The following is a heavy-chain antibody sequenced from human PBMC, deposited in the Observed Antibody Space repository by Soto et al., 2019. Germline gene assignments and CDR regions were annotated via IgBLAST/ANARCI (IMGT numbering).Heavy chain of an antibody. CDR2: FDPEDGET. J-gene: IGHJ4*02. CDR1: GYTLTELS. V-gene: IGHV1-24*01. D-gene: IGHD2-21*01. Sequence: ASGKVSCKVSGYTLTELSMHWVRQAPGKGLEWMGGFDPEDGETIYAQKFQGRVTMTEDTSTDTAYMELSSLRSEDTAVYYCATGPTGGYYSLDYWGQGTLVTVSS. CDR3: ATGPTGGYYSLDY.